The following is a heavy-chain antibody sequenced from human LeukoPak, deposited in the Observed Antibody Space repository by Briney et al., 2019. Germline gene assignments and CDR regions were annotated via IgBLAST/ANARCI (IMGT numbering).Heavy chain of an antibody. D-gene: IGHD3-10*01. Sequence: PGASVTVSCKASGGTFSSYAISWVRQAPGQGLEWMGGIIPIFGTANYAQKFQGRVTITADESTSTAYMELHSLRSEDTAVYYCARGPADGSGSYYPDYWGQGTLVTVSS. V-gene: IGHV1-69*13. CDR1: GGTFSSYA. J-gene: IGHJ4*02. CDR3: ARGPADGSGSYYPDY. CDR2: IIPIFGTA.